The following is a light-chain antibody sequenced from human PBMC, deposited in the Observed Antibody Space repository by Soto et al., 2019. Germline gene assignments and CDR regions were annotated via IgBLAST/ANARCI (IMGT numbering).Light chain of an antibody. Sequence: SALTQPASVSGSPGQSITISCTGTSSDVGADNYVCWYQQHPDNAPKLIIYELTNRPSGVSNRFSGSKSGNTASLTISGLQAEDEADYYCSSYSTTSTLVVFGGGTKVTVL. J-gene: IGLJ3*02. V-gene: IGLV2-14*03. CDR3: SSYSTTSTLVV. CDR1: SSDVGADNY. CDR2: ELT.